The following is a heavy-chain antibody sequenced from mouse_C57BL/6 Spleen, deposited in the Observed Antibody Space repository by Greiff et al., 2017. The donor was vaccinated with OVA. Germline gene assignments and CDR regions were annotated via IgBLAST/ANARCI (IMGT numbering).Heavy chain of an antibody. CDR2: LDPETGGT. Sequence: QVQLQQSGAELVRPGASVTLSCKASGYTFTDYEMHWVKQTPVHGLEWIGALDPETGGTAYTQKFKGKAILTADKSSSTAYMELRSLTSEDSAVYYCTKTAQVPFAYWGQGTLVTVSA. D-gene: IGHD3-2*02. J-gene: IGHJ3*01. CDR3: TKTAQVPFAY. CDR1: GYTFTDYE. V-gene: IGHV1-15*01.